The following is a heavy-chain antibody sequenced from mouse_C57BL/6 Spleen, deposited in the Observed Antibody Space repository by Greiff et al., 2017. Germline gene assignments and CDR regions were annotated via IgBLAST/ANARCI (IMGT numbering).Heavy chain of an antibody. D-gene: IGHD1-1*01. V-gene: IGHV1-52*01. CDR1: GYTFTSYG. Sequence: QVQLQQPGAELVRPGSSVKLSCKASGYTFTSYGMHWVKQRPLQGLEWIGNIDPSGSETHYNQKFKDKATLTVDKTSSPAYMQISSLTSEDPAVYYCARRGGFITTVVGLDYWGQGTTLTVSS. CDR2: IDPSGSET. J-gene: IGHJ2*01. CDR3: ARRGGFITTVVGLDY.